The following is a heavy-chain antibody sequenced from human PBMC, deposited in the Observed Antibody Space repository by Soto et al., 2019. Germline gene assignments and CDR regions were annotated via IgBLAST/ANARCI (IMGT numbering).Heavy chain of an antibody. Sequence: EVQLVETGGGLIQPGGSLRLSCAASGFTVSSNYMSWVRQAPGKGLEWVSVIYSGGSTYYADSVKGRFTISRDNSKNTVYLQMNSLTAEDTAVYYCARETGYDSGGYYRFQYFQHWGQGTLVTVSS. CDR3: ARETGYDSGGYYRFQYFQH. CDR2: IYSGGST. V-gene: IGHV3-53*02. J-gene: IGHJ1*01. CDR1: GFTVSSNY. D-gene: IGHD3-22*01.